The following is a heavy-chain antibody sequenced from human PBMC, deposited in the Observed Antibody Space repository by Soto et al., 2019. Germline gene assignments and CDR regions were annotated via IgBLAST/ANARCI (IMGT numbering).Heavy chain of an antibody. V-gene: IGHV4-59*08. CDR2: IHYAGRT. Sequence: PSETLSLTCSVSGGSLNNYYWSWIRQTPGEGLKWIGFIHYAGRTSYSPSLKSRLTISLDTSKNQFSLNLNSVTAADTSVYYCARHIDVIGHEAFDSWGQGILVTVS. D-gene: IGHD1-26*01. CDR3: ARHIDVIGHEAFDS. J-gene: IGHJ4*02. CDR1: GGSLNNYY.